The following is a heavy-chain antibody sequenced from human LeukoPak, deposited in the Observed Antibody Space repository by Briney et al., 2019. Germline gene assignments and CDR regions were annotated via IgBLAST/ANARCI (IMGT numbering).Heavy chain of an antibody. J-gene: IGHJ5*02. CDR2: IHYSGIT. D-gene: IGHD6-13*01. CDR3: AAAYYNWSDP. CDR1: GGSSSNYY. Sequence: SETLSLTCTVSGGSSSNYYWNWIRQPPGKGLEWIGYIHYSGITNYNPSLKSRVTMSVDMYKNQFSLKVSSVTAADTAVYYCAAAYYNWSDPWGQGTLVTVSS. V-gene: IGHV4-59*08.